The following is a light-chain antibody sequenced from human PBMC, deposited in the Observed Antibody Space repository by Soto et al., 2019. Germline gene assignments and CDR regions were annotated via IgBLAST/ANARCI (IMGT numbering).Light chain of an antibody. V-gene: IGLV2-14*01. CDR3: GSYTSSSTLV. CDR2: EVS. CDR1: SSDVGGYNY. Sequence: QSALTQPASVSGPPGQSITISCTGTSSDVGGYNYVSWYQQHPGKAPKLMIYEVSNRPSGVSNRFSGSKSGNTASLTISGLQAEDEADYYCGSYTSSSTLVFGTGTKLTVL. J-gene: IGLJ1*01.